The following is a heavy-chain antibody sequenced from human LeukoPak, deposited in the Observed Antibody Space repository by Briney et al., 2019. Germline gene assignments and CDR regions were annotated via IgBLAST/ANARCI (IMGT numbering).Heavy chain of an antibody. J-gene: IGHJ6*04. CDR1: GYTFTGYY. CDR2: INPNSGGT. CDR3: ARSPDPLHLPDLQYGMDV. Sequence: ASVKVFRKASGYTFTGYYMHWVRQAPGQGLEWMGWINPNSGGTNYAQKFQGWVTMTRDTSISTAYMELSRLRSDDTAVYYCARSPDPLHLPDLQYGMDVWGKGTTVTVSS. D-gene: IGHD5-24*01. V-gene: IGHV1-2*04.